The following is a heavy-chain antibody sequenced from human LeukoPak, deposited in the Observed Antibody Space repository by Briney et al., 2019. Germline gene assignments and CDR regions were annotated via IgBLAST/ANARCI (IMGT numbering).Heavy chain of an antibody. J-gene: IGHJ4*02. D-gene: IGHD4-17*01. Sequence: SETLSLTCTVSGGSISSYYWNWIRQPAGKGLEWIGRTSSSGSTNYNPSLKSRVTMSVDTSKDQFSLKLSSVTAADTAVYYCATGYGDFRVEGRYFYSWGQGTLVTVSS. CDR3: ATGYGDFRVEGRYFYS. V-gene: IGHV4-4*07. CDR2: TSSSGST. CDR1: GGSISSYY.